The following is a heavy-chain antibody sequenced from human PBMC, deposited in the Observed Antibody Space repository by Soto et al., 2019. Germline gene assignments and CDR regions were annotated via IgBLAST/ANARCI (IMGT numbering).Heavy chain of an antibody. J-gene: IGHJ4*02. CDR1: GASISSYA. CDR2: IHYSGST. Sequence: PSETLPLTCTVSGASISSYAWSWIRQPPGKGLEWIGYIHYSGSTNYNPSLKSRVTISVDTSKNQFSLKLSSVTAADTAVYYCAKEDDYWNGYLAYWGQGTLVTVSS. V-gene: IGHV4-59*12. CDR3: AKEDDYWNGYLAY. D-gene: IGHD3-3*01.